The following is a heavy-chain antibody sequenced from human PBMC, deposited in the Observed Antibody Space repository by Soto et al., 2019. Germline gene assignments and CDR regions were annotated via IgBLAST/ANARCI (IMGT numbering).Heavy chain of an antibody. Sequence: DVQLLESGGDLVQPVGSLRLSCAASGFIFSNYAMSWLRQAPGKGLEWVSLIRGSGGPTNYADSVKGRFTVSRDNSKNILLLQLNSLRAEDTAVYYCVKDFRVGYDWTHDWGQGTLVTVSS. D-gene: IGHD5-12*01. J-gene: IGHJ4*02. V-gene: IGHV3-23*01. CDR3: VKDFRVGYDWTHD. CDR2: IRGSGGPT. CDR1: GFIFSNYA.